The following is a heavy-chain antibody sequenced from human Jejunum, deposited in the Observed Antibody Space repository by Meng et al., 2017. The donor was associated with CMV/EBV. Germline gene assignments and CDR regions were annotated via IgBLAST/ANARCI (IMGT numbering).Heavy chain of an antibody. CDR1: GYRFTDYN. Sequence: SCKVGGYRFTDYNKHWVEQAQEKGLEWMGLVDTEDGERKNEEKLRGRVTITADTSKDTAYMALSSLRSEDTAVYYCVTVDNTGDNFDYWGQGTLVTVSS. D-gene: IGHD7-27*01. CDR2: VDTEDGER. V-gene: IGHV1-69-2*01. CDR3: VTVDNTGDNFDY. J-gene: IGHJ4*02.